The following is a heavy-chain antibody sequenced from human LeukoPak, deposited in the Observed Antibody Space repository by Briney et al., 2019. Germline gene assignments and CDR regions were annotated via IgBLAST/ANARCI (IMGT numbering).Heavy chain of an antibody. CDR2: ISSSGSAI. CDR1: GFTLSSYE. J-gene: IGHJ4*02. D-gene: IGHD3-16*01. CDR3: AKGGDGDIDY. V-gene: IGHV3-48*03. Sequence: GGSLRLSCAASGFTLSSYEMNWVSQAPGMGLEWVSYISSSGSAIYYADSVKGRFTISRDNAKNSLYLQMNSLRAEDTAVYYCAKGGDGDIDYWGQGTLVSVSS.